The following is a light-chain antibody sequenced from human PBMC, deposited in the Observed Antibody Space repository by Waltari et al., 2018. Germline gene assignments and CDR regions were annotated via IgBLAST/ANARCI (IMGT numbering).Light chain of an antibody. J-gene: IGKJ4*01. Sequence: EIVMTQSPATLSVSPGERATLSCRATQSISRNLAGYHQKPGQAPRLLIYGASTRATGIPARFSGSGSGTEFTLTISSLQSEDFAVYYCQQYNNWPPDLTFGGGTKVEI. CDR2: GAS. CDR1: QSISRN. V-gene: IGKV3-15*01. CDR3: QQYNNWPPDLT.